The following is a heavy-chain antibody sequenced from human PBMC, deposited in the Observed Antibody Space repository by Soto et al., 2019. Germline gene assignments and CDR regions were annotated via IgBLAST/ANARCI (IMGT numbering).Heavy chain of an antibody. J-gene: IGHJ4*02. CDR3: APAPGYDYWFDY. CDR1: GFTFSDDY. CDR2: ISSSSSYT. D-gene: IGHD5-12*01. V-gene: IGHV3-11*03. Sequence: GSLRLSCAASGFTFSDDYMSWIRQAPGKGLEWVSYISSSSSYTNYADSVKGRFTISRDNAKNSLYLQMNSLRAEDTAVYYCAPAPGYDYWFDYWGQGTLVTVSS.